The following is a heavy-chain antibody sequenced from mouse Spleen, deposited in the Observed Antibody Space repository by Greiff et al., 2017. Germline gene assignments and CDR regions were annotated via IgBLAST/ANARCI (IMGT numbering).Heavy chain of an antibody. Sequence: VQLQQSGAELVRPGASVKLSCTASGFNIKDDYMHWVKQRPEQGLEWIGWIDPENGDTEYASKFQGKATITADTSSNTAYLQLSSLTSEDTAVYYCTTRYYGSRGFDVWGAGTTVTVSS. J-gene: IGHJ1*01. CDR1: GFNIKDDY. CDR2: IDPENGDT. D-gene: IGHD1-1*01. CDR3: TTRYYGSRGFDV. V-gene: IGHV14-4*01.